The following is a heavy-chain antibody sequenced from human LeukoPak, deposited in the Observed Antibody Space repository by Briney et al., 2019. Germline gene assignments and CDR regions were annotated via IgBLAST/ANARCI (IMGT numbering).Heavy chain of an antibody. D-gene: IGHD5-12*01. CDR3: ARGATLATIDAFDI. Sequence: PSETLSLTCTVSGGSISSYYWSWIRQPPGKGLEWIGYIYYGGSTNYNPSLKSRVTISVDTSKNQFSLKLSSVTAADTAVYYCARGATLATIDAFDIWGQGTMVTVSS. CDR1: GGSISSYY. J-gene: IGHJ3*02. V-gene: IGHV4-59*01. CDR2: IYYGGST.